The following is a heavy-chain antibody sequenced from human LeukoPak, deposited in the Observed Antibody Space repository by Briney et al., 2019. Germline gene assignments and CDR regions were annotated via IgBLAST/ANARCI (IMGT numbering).Heavy chain of an antibody. CDR2: INHSGST. J-gene: IGHJ6*03. V-gene: IGHV4-34*01. CDR1: GGSFSGYY. D-gene: IGHD3/OR15-3a*01. Sequence: SETLSLTCAVYGGSFSGYYWSWIRQPPGKGLEWIEEINHSGSTNYNPSLKSRVTISVDTSKNQFSLKLSSVTAADTAVYYCARKLDRSTRHYYYMDVWGKGITVTVSS. CDR3: ARKLDRSTRHYYYMDV.